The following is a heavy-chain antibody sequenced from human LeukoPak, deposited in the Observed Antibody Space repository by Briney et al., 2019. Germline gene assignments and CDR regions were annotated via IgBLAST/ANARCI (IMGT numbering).Heavy chain of an antibody. CDR2: IWYDGSNK. CDR3: ARAGRFLEWLLDY. CDR1: GFTFSSYG. Sequence: GGSLRLSCAASGFTFSSYGMRWVRQAPGKGLEWVAVIWYDGSNKYYADSVKGRFTISRDNSKNTLYLQMNSLRAEDTAVYYCARAGRFLEWLLDYWGQGTLVTVSS. J-gene: IGHJ4*02. V-gene: IGHV3-33*01. D-gene: IGHD3-3*01.